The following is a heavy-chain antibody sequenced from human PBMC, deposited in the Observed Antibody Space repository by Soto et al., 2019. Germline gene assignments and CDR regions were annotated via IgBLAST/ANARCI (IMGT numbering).Heavy chain of an antibody. Sequence: PGGSLRLSCAASGFTFSSYAMSWVRQAPGKGLEWVSYISGSGDSTYYADSVKGRFTISRDNSKNTLYLQMNSLRAEDTAVYYCAKDFGGSGSFYNWGHGTLVTVSS. CDR1: GFTFSSYA. CDR3: AKDFGGSGSFYN. J-gene: IGHJ4*01. CDR2: ISGSGDST. V-gene: IGHV3-23*01. D-gene: IGHD3-10*01.